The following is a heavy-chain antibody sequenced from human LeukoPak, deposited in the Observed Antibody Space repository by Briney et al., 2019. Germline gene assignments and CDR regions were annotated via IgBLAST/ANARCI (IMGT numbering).Heavy chain of an antibody. D-gene: IGHD3-3*01. Sequence: SETLSLTCTVSGGFISSYYWSWIRQPPGKGLEWIGYIYYSGSTNYNPSLKSRVTISVDTSKNQFSLKLSSVTAADTAVYYCARGVTIFGVAHSFDPWGQGTLVTVSS. CDR3: ARGVTIFGVAHSFDP. CDR2: IYYSGST. V-gene: IGHV4-59*08. J-gene: IGHJ5*02. CDR1: GGFISSYY.